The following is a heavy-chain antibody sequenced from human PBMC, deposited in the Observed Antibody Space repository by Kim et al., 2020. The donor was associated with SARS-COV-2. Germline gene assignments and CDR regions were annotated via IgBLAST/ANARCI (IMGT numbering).Heavy chain of an antibody. D-gene: IGHD3-22*01. CDR3: ARAAGYYYDSSGYYYDY. Sequence: VTVRFTISREKAKNSLYLQMNSLRAGDTAVYYCARAAGYYYDSSGYYYDYWGQGTLVTVSS. J-gene: IGHJ4*02. V-gene: IGHV3-13*01.